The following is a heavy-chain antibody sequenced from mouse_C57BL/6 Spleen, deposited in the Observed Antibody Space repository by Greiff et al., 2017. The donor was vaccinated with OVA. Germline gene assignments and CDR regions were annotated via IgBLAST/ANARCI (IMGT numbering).Heavy chain of an antibody. V-gene: IGHV2-2*01. CDR2: IWSGGST. CDR3: ARSFRAMDY. J-gene: IGHJ4*01. Sequence: VQLQQSGPGLVQPSQSLSITCTVSGFSLTSYGVHWVRQSPGKGLEWLGVIWSGGSTDSNAAFISRLSISKDNSKSQVFFKMNSLQADDTAIYYCARSFRAMDYWGQGTSVTVSS. CDR1: GFSLTSYG.